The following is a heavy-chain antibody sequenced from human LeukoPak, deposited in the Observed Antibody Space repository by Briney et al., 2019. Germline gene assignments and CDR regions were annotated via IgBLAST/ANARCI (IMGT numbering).Heavy chain of an antibody. CDR2: INRSGGST. D-gene: IGHD6-19*01. Sequence: GASVTVSCTASGYTFTSYYVHWVRQAPGQGLEWVGIINRSGGSTSYAHTFQGRVTMTRDNSTSTVYMEMSSLRAEDTAVYYCARDRKGYFAVAGRGFDRWGQGTLVTVSS. CDR1: GYTFTSYY. V-gene: IGHV1-46*01. J-gene: IGHJ5*02. CDR3: ARDRKGYFAVAGRGFDR.